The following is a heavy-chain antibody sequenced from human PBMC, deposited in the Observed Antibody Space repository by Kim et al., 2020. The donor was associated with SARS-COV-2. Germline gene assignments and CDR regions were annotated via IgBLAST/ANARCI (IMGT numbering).Heavy chain of an antibody. J-gene: IGHJ4*02. D-gene: IGHD6-13*01. Sequence: ASVKVSCKASGYTFTSYGISWVRQAPGQGLEWMGWISAYNGNTNYAQKLQGRVTMTTDTSTSTAYMELRSLRSDDTAVYYCAIVPHPSVSGNYFDYWGQETLVTVSS. CDR2: ISAYNGNT. CDR3: AIVPHPSVSGNYFDY. V-gene: IGHV1-18*01. CDR1: GYTFTSYG.